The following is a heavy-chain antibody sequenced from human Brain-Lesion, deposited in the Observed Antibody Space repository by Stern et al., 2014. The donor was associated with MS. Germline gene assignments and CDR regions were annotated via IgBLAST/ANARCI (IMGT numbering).Heavy chain of an antibody. V-gene: IGHV1-2*02. Sequence: QVQLAQSGAEVKKPGASVKVSCKTSGYIFTGYYIHWVRQAPGQGLEWMAWINPNTGGTKDAQKVQGRVTMSRDTSISTAYVELSSLTSDDTAVYYCARDQRGITIFGVVTDYYYLGMDVWGQGTTVTVSS. CDR3: ARDQRGITIFGVVTDYYYLGMDV. D-gene: IGHD3-3*01. CDR1: GYIFTGYY. CDR2: INPNTGGT. J-gene: IGHJ6*02.